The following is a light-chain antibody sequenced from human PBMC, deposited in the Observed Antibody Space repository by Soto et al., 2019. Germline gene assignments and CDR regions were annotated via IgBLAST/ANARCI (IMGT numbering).Light chain of an antibody. V-gene: IGKV3-20*01. CDR1: QSVSSSY. CDR2: GAS. Sequence: IALTQSAGTQSSSPGERATLSCRASQSVSSSYLAWYQQKPGQAPRLLIYGASSRATGIPDRFSGSGSGTNFPLTISGLEPEDLAVHSRQHYDSSPTFGGGTKVDIK. CDR3: QHYDSSPT. J-gene: IGKJ4*01.